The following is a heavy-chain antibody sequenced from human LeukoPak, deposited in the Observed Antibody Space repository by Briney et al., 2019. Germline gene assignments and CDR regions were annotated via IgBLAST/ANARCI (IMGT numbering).Heavy chain of an antibody. J-gene: IGHJ4*02. Sequence: GASVKVSCKPSGGTFSSYAISWVRQAPGQGLEWMGGVIPIFGTANYAQKFQGRVTITTDESTSTAYMELSSLRSEDTAVHYCARVSQKLANDNYFDYWGQGTLVTVSS. CDR2: VIPIFGTA. CDR3: ARVSQKLANDNYFDY. V-gene: IGHV1-69*05. CDR1: GGTFSSYA.